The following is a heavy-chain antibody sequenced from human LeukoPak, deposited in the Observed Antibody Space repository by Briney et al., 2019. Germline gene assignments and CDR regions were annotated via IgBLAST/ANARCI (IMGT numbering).Heavy chain of an antibody. CDR1: GYTFTSYG. J-gene: IGHJ4*02. D-gene: IGHD3-10*01. Sequence: ASVKVSCKASGYTFTSYGISWVRQAPGQGLEWMGWSSAYNGNTNYAQKLQGRVTMPTDTSTSTAYMELRSLRSDDTAVYYRARWGTYYYGSRSYSFFAYWGQGTLVTVSS. CDR2: SSAYNGNT. CDR3: ARWGTYYYGSRSYSFFAY. V-gene: IGHV1-18*01.